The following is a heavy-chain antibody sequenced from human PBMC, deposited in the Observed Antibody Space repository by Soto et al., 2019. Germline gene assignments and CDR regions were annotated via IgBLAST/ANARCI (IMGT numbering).Heavy chain of an antibody. CDR2: INAGNGNT. J-gene: IGHJ6*03. D-gene: IGHD3-3*01. CDR3: ARDAYYDFWSGYRKAPKYYMDV. CDR1: GYTFTSYA. V-gene: IGHV1-3*01. Sequence: ASVKVSCKASGYTFTSYAMHWVRQAPGQRLEWMGWINAGNGNTKYSQKFQGRVTITRDTSASTAYMELSSLRSEDTAVYYCARDAYYDFWSGYRKAPKYYMDVWGKGTTVTVSS.